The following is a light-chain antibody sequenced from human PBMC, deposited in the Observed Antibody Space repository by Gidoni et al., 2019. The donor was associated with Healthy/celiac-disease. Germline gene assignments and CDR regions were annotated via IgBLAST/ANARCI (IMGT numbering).Light chain of an antibody. J-gene: IGLJ2*01. CDR3: SSYTSSSAVV. CDR2: DVS. CDR1: SSDVGGYNY. V-gene: IGLV2-14*01. Sequence: QAALTQPASVAGSPGQSITISCTGTSSDVGGYNYVSWYQQNPGKAPKLIIYDVSNRPSGVSPRFSGSKSGNTASLTISGLQAEDEADYYCSSYTSSSAVVFGGGTKLPVL.